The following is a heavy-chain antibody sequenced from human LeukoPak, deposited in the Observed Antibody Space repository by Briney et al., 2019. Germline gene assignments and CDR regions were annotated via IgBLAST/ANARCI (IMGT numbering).Heavy chain of an antibody. V-gene: IGHV3-23*01. CDR2: ISGLGDNT. CDR3: ARTAAGTPPYYYYGMDV. Sequence: GGSLRLSCAASGFTFSSFAMSWVRQAPGKGLEWVSTISGLGDNTYYADSVKGRFTISRDNSKNTLYLQMNSLRAEDTAVYYCARTAAGTPPYYYYGMDVWGQGTTVTVSS. CDR1: GFTFSSFA. D-gene: IGHD6-13*01. J-gene: IGHJ6*02.